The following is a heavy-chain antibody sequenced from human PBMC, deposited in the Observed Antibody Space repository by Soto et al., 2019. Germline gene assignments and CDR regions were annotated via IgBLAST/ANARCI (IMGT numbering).Heavy chain of an antibody. J-gene: IGHJ4*02. CDR1: GYTFTSYG. CDR2: ISAYNGNT. D-gene: IGHD4-17*01. V-gene: IGHV1-18*01. CDR3: ARKSEGYAVTPPLGY. Sequence: QVQLVQSGAEVKKPGASVKVSCKASGYTFTSYGISWVRQAPGQGLAWMGWISAYNGNTNYAQKLQGRVTMTTDTSTSTAYMELRRLRSDDTAVYYCARKSEGYAVTPPLGYWGQGTLVTVSS.